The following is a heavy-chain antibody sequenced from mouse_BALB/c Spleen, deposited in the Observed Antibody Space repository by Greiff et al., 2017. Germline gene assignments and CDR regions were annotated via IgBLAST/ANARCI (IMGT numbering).Heavy chain of an antibody. D-gene: IGHD2-4*01. CDR2: INPSTGYT. Sequence: VQLQESGAELAKPGASVKMSCKASGYTFTSYWMHWVKQRPGQGLEWIGYINPSTGYTEYNQKFKDKATLTVDKSSSTAYMQLSSLTSEDSAVYYCASQGSYDYGAWFAYWGQGTLVTVSA. CDR1: GYTFTSYW. CDR3: ASQGSYDYGAWFAY. J-gene: IGHJ3*01. V-gene: IGHV1-7*01.